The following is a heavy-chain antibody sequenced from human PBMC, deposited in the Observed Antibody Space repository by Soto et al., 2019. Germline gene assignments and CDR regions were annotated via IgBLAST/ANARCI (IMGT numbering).Heavy chain of an antibody. J-gene: IGHJ4*02. CDR2: IYYSGST. V-gene: IGHV4-39*01. D-gene: IGHD6-19*01. Sequence: QLQLQESGPGLVKPSETLSLTCTVSGGSISSSSYYWGWIRQPPGKGLEWIGSIYYSGSTYYNPSLKSRVTISVDTSKNQFSLKLSSVTAAVTGVYYCARHGGSGVDYWGQGTLVTVSS. CDR1: GGSISSSSYY. CDR3: ARHGGSGVDY.